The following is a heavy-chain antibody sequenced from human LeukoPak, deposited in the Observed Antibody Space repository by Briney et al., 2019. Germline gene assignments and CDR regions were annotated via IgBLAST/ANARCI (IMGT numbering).Heavy chain of an antibody. CDR2: ICYSGSA. V-gene: IGHV4-59*01. Sequence: SETLSLTCTVSGGSISSYYWSWIRQPPGKGLEWIGYICYSGSANYNPSLKSRVTISVDTSKNQFSLKLSSVTAADTAVYYCARDRPSGITMVRGVRYGMDVWGQGTTVTVSS. J-gene: IGHJ6*02. CDR3: ARDRPSGITMVRGVRYGMDV. CDR1: GGSISSYY. D-gene: IGHD3-10*01.